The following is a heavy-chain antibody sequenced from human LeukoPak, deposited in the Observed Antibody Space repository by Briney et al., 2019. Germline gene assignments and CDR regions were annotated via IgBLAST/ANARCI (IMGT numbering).Heavy chain of an antibody. CDR2: ISAYNDNT. V-gene: IGHV1-18*01. CDR3: ARVIGPSITIFGVVIPGYYYYYMDV. J-gene: IGHJ6*03. CDR1: GYTFTSYG. Sequence: ASVKVSCKASGYTFTSYGISWVRQAPGQGLEWMGWISAYNDNTNYAQKLQGRVTMTTDTSTSTAYMELRSLRSDDTAVYYCARVIGPSITIFGVVIPGYYYYYMDVWGKGTTVTVSS. D-gene: IGHD3-3*01.